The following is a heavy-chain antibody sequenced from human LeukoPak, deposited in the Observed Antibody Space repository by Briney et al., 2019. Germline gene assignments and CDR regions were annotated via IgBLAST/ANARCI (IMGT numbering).Heavy chain of an antibody. CDR3: APWLAGAFDI. Sequence: GGPLRLSCAASGFTFSSYSMNWVRQAPGKGLEWVSSISSSSSYIYYADSVKGRFTISRDNAKNSLYLQMDSLRVEDTAVYYCAPWLAGAFDIWGQGTMVTVSS. D-gene: IGHD6-19*01. V-gene: IGHV3-21*01. CDR1: GFTFSSYS. J-gene: IGHJ3*02. CDR2: ISSSSSYI.